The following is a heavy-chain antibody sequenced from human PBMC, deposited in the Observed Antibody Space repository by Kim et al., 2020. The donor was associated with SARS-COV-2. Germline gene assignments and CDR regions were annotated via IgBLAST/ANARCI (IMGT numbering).Heavy chain of an antibody. J-gene: IGHJ4*02. D-gene: IGHD3-22*01. Sequence: SETLSLTCTVSGGSISSGDYYWSWIRQPPGKGLEWIGYIYYSGSTYYNPSLKSRVTISVDTSKNQFSLKLSSVTAADTAVYYCARARITMLVVVTPFDYWGQGTLVTVSS. CDR1: GGSISSGDYY. CDR3: ARARITMLVVVTPFDY. CDR2: IYYSGST. V-gene: IGHV4-30-4*01.